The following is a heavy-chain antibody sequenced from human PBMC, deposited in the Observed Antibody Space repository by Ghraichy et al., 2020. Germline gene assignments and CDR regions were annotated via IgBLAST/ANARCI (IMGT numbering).Heavy chain of an antibody. CDR2: ISYDGSNK. CDR3: AKVGQERGYSYGLGYFDY. D-gene: IGHD5-18*01. CDR1: GFTFSSYG. V-gene: IGHV3-30*18. J-gene: IGHJ4*02. Sequence: GGSLRLSCAASGFTFSSYGMHWVRQAPGKGLEWVAVISYDGSNKYYADSVKGRFTISRDNSKNTLYLQMNSLRAEDTAVYYCAKVGQERGYSYGLGYFDYWGQGTLVTVSS.